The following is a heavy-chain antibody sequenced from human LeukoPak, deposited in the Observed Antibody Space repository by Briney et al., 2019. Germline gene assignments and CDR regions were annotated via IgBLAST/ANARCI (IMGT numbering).Heavy chain of an antibody. CDR2: IIKDGSDK. J-gene: IGHJ4*02. Sequence: GGSLRLSCEGSGFTFSGYWMGWVRQAPGKGLEWVANIIKDGSDKYYVDSVKGRFSISRDNAKNSVYLKMSGLRVEDTAVYYCTRELWPADYWGQGILVTVSS. D-gene: IGHD3-16*01. CDR3: TRELWPADY. V-gene: IGHV3-7*01. CDR1: GFTFSGYW.